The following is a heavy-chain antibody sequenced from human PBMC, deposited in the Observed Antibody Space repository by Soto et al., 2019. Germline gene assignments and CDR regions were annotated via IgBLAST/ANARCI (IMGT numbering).Heavy chain of an antibody. CDR2: IYYSGST. J-gene: IGHJ4*02. CDR1: GGSISSYY. V-gene: IGHV4-59*01. D-gene: IGHD3-22*01. Sequence: SETLSLTCTVSGGSISSYYWSWIRQPPGKGLDCIGYIYYSGSTNYNPSLKSRVTISVDTSKNQFSLKLSSVTAADTAVYYCARSGSEDYYDSSGDYHPVDYWGQGTLVTVSS. CDR3: ARSGSEDYYDSSGDYHPVDY.